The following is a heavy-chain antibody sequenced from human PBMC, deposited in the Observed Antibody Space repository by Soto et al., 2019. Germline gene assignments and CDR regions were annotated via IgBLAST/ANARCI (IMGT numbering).Heavy chain of an antibody. D-gene: IGHD3-22*01. Sequence: GGSLRLYCAASGFTFSSYAMSWVRQAPGKGLEWVSYISSSSSTIFYTDSVKGRFTVSRDNAKNSLYLQMNSLRAEDTAVYYCERPTYYYDSSGPPAYWGQGTLVTVSS. V-gene: IGHV3-48*01. J-gene: IGHJ4*02. CDR1: GFTFSSYA. CDR2: ISSSSSTI. CDR3: ERPTYYYDSSGPPAY.